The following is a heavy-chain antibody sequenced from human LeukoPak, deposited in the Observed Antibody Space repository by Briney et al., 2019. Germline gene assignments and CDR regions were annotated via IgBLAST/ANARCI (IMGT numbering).Heavy chain of an antibody. Sequence: GGSLRLSCAASGFNFNDYAMHWVRQAPGKGLEWVSGISWNSGTKAYADSVKGRFIISRDYAQRSLFLQMNSLTTEDTAFYFRAKAAADWYFDVWGRGTLVTVSS. CDR3: AKAAADWYFDV. V-gene: IGHV3-9*01. CDR2: ISWNSGTK. D-gene: IGHD6-25*01. CDR1: GFNFNDYA. J-gene: IGHJ2*01.